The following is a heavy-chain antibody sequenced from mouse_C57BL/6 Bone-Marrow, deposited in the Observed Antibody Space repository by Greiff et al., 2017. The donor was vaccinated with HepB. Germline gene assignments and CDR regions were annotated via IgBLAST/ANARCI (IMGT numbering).Heavy chain of an antibody. CDR1: GYTFTSYW. Sequence: QVQLQQPGAELVKPGASVKLSCKASGYTFTSYWMHWVKQRPGQGLEWIGMIHPNSGSTNYNEKFKSKATLTVDNSSSTAYMQLSSLTSEDSAVYYCARGRGFYACAMDYWGQGTSVTVSS. V-gene: IGHV1-64*01. CDR2: IHPNSGST. D-gene: IGHD2-3*01. J-gene: IGHJ4*01. CDR3: ARGRGFYACAMDY.